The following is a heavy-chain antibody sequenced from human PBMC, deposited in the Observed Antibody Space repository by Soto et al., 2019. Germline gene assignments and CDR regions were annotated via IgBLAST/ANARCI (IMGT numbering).Heavy chain of an antibody. D-gene: IGHD3-3*01. V-gene: IGHV4-39*07. Sequence: SETLSLTCSVSGYSVSSSDYYWAWIRQPPGKGLEWIGSMLYSGLTCYNSSLKSRVTISVDTSKNQFSLKLSSVTAADTAVYYCARSPYYDFWSGYSYDAFDIWGQGTMVTVSS. CDR1: GYSVSSSDYY. CDR2: MLYSGLT. J-gene: IGHJ3*02. CDR3: ARSPYYDFWSGYSYDAFDI.